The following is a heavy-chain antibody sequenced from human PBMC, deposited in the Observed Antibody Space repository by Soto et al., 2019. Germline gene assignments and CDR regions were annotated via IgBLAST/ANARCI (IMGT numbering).Heavy chain of an antibody. D-gene: IGHD6-13*01. J-gene: IGHJ4*02. CDR2: IYYSGST. V-gene: IGHV4-30-4*01. Sequence: SETLSLTCTVSGGSISSGDYYWSWIRQPPGKGLEWIGYIYYSGSTYYNPSLKSRVTISVDTSKNQFSLKLSSVTAADTAVYYCARGSSSWKTFDYWGQGTLVTVSS. CDR1: GGSISSGDYY. CDR3: ARGSSSWKTFDY.